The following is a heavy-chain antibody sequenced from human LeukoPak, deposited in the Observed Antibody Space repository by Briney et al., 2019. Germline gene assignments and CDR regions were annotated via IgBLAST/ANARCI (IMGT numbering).Heavy chain of an antibody. CDR2: IYYSGST. CDR3: ARDPGEQQLVHAAFDI. Sequence: SETLSLTCTVSGGSISSSSYYWGWIRQPPGKGLEWIGSIYYSGSTYYNPSLKSRVTISVDTSKNQFSLKLSSVTAADTAVYYCARDPGEQQLVHAAFDIWGQGTMVTVSS. J-gene: IGHJ3*02. D-gene: IGHD6-13*01. CDR1: GGSISSSSYY. V-gene: IGHV4-39*07.